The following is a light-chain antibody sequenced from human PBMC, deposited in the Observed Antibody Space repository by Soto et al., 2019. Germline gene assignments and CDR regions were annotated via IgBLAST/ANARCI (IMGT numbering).Light chain of an antibody. CDR2: DAC. J-gene: IGKJ4*01. V-gene: IGKV3-11*01. Sequence: ESVLTQSPATLSLSPGERATLSCRAIPSVSNSLAWYQHKPGQAPRLLIYDACNRATGVPTRFSGSGSGTAFTLTISSLEPEDFAVYYWQQGNRWPPVTFGGGNRVEVK. CDR3: QQGNRWPPVT. CDR1: PSVSNS.